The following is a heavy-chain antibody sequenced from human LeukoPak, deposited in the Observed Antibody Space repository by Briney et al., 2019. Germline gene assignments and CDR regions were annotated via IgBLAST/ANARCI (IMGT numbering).Heavy chain of an antibody. J-gene: IGHJ4*02. V-gene: IGHV4-34*01. CDR1: GGSFSGYY. CDR3: ARYSSSPA. D-gene: IGHD6-6*01. Sequence: PSETLSLTCAVYGGSFSGYYWSWIRQPPGKGLEWIGEINHSGSTYYNPSLKSRVTISVDRSKNQFSLKLSSVTAADTAVYYCARYSSSPAWGQGTLVTVSS. CDR2: INHSGST.